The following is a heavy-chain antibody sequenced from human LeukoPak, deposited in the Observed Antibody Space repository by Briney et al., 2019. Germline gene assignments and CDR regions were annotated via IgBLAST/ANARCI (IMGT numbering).Heavy chain of an antibody. D-gene: IGHD6-19*01. CDR1: GFTFSSYS. Sequence: GGSLRLSCAASGFTFSSYSMNWVRQAPGKGLEWVSYISSSSSTIYYADSVKGRFTISRDNAKNSLYLQMNSLRAEDTAVYYCARDLNIVIAVAGTEYFQHWGQGTLVTVSS. V-gene: IGHV3-48*04. J-gene: IGHJ1*01. CDR3: ARDLNIVIAVAGTEYFQH. CDR2: ISSSSSTI.